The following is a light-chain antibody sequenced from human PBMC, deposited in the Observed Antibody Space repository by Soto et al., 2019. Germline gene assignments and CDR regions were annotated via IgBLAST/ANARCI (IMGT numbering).Light chain of an antibody. J-gene: IGKJ1*01. CDR2: GAS. CDR3: QRYENYWT. V-gene: IGKV3-20*01. CDR1: QSISSNF. Sequence: IVLTQSPGTLSLSPVELGTLSFMASQSISSNFLAWYQQKRGQAPRLLIHGASNRATGIPDRFSGSGSGTEFSLTISNLQADDCATYYCQRYENYWTFGQGTKVDIK.